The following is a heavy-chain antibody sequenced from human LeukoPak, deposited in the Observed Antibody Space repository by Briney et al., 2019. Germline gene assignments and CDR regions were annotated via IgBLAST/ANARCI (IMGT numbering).Heavy chain of an antibody. CDR1: GYTFTVYY. D-gene: IGHD6-13*01. Sequence: GASVKVSCKASGYTFTVYYMHWVRQAPGQGLEWMGWINPNSGGTNYAQKFQGRVTMTRDTSISTAYMELSRLRSDDTAVYYCARLPGYSSSWYQMYYFDYWGQGTLVTVSS. CDR3: ARLPGYSSSWYQMYYFDY. V-gene: IGHV1-2*02. J-gene: IGHJ4*02. CDR2: INPNSGGT.